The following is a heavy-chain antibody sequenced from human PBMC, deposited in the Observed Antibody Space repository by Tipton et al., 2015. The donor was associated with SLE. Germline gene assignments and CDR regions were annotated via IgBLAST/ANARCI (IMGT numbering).Heavy chain of an antibody. CDR1: GFTFSSYW. J-gene: IGHJ4*02. CDR3: ARGLNY. CDR2: INHSGST. V-gene: IGHV4-34*01. Sequence: LRLSCAASGFTFSSYWMSWVRQAPGKGLEWIGEINHSGSTNYNPSLKSRVTISVDTSKNQFSLKLSSVTAADTAVYYCARGLNYWGQGTLVTVSS.